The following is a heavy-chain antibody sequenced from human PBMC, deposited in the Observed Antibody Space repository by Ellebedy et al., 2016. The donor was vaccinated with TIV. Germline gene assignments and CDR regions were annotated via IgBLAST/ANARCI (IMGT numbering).Heavy chain of an antibody. D-gene: IGHD1-26*01. CDR1: GFTFSTYW. J-gene: IGHJ5*01. V-gene: IGHV3-7*01. CDR3: ARVVGGWYGFDF. CDR2: IKQDGSEK. Sequence: GESLKISCAASGFTFSTYWMSWVRPAPRKGLEWVANIKQDGSEKYYVDSVKGRFTISRDNAKDSLFLQMNSLRAEDTAVYYCARVVGGWYGFDFWGQGTLVTVSS.